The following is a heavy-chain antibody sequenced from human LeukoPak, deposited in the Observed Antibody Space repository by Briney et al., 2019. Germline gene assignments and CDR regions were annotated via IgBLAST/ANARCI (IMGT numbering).Heavy chain of an antibody. D-gene: IGHD2-2*01. J-gene: IGHJ4*02. CDR1: GFMFSSYW. Sequence: GGSLRLSCAASGFMFSSYWMSWVRQAPGKGLEWVAVISYDGSNKYYADSVKGRFTISRDNSKNTLYLQMNSLRAEDTAVYYCARELPAAMRGLDYWGQGTLVTVSS. CDR2: ISYDGSNK. V-gene: IGHV3-30-3*01. CDR3: ARELPAAMRGLDY.